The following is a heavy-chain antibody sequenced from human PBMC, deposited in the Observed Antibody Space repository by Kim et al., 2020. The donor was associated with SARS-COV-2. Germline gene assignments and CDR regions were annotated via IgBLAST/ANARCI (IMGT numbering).Heavy chain of an antibody. V-gene: IGHV3-21*01. Sequence: GGSLRLSCAASGFTFSSYSMNWVRQAPGKGLEWVSPISSSSSYIYYADSVKGRFTISRDNAKNSLYLQMNSLRAEDTAVYYCARGLFWFGELLDFEYWGQRTLVTVSS. D-gene: IGHD3-10*01. CDR3: ARGLFWFGELLDFEY. CDR2: ISSSSSYI. J-gene: IGHJ4*02. CDR1: GFTFSSYS.